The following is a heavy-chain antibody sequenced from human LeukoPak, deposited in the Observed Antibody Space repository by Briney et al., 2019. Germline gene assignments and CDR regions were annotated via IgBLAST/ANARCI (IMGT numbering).Heavy chain of an antibody. J-gene: IGHJ6*03. D-gene: IGHD5-12*01. CDR1: GYSISSGSY. CDR3: ARGTGYSGYPMIYYYYYMDV. Sequence: SETLSLTCTVSGYSISSGSYWGWSRQPPGKGVEWVGSIYHSGSTYYKPSLKSRVTISVDTSKNQFSLKLSSVTAADTAVYYCARGTGYSGYPMIYYYYYMDVWGKGTTVTVSS. V-gene: IGHV4-38-2*02. CDR2: IYHSGST.